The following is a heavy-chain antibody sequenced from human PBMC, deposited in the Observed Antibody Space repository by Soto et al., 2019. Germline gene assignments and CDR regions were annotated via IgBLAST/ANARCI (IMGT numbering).Heavy chain of an antibody. CDR2: IDQDGSER. V-gene: IGHV3-7*03. D-gene: IGHD1-26*01. Sequence: GGSLRLSCAASGFTFSVYRMSWVRQAPGKGLEWVAKIDQDGSERDYVGSVKGRLTVSRDNAKNSLFLQMNSLRVEDTAVYYCGKIGPAGSWDMWFDAWGQGALVTVSS. J-gene: IGHJ5*02. CDR1: GFTFSVYR. CDR3: GKIGPAGSWDMWFDA.